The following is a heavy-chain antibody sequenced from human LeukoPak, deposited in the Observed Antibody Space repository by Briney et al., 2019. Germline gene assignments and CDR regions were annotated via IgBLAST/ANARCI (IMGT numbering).Heavy chain of an antibody. CDR1: GYTFTNYA. Sequence: ASVKVSCKASGYTFTNYAMKWVRQAPGQELEWMAWINTNTGNPTYAQGFTGRFVFSFDTSVSTAYLQISSLKAEDTAVYYCARVEEMGTIQSIVYWGQGTLVTVSS. J-gene: IGHJ4*02. CDR3: ARVEEMGTIQSIVY. CDR2: INTNTGNP. D-gene: IGHD5-24*01. V-gene: IGHV7-4-1*02.